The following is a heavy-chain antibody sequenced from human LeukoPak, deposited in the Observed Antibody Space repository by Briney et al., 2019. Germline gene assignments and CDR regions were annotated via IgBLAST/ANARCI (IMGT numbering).Heavy chain of an antibody. D-gene: IGHD3-10*01. CDR3: ARAALITMVRGPGRFDP. V-gene: IGHV4-34*01. CDR2: INHSGST. Sequence: SETLSLTCAVYGGSFSGYYWSWIRQPPGKGLEWIGEINHSGSTNYNPSLKSRVTISVDTSKNQFSLKLSSVTAADTAVYYCARAALITMVRGPGRFDPWGQGTLVTVSS. CDR1: GGSFSGYY. J-gene: IGHJ5*02.